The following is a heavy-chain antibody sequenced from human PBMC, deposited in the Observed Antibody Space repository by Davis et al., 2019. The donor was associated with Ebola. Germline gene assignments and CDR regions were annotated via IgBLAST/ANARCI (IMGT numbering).Heavy chain of an antibody. J-gene: IGHJ1*01. CDR1: GFTFSSYS. Sequence: GESLKISCAASGFTFSSYSMNWVRQAPGKGLEWVSSISSSSSYIYYADSVKGRFTISRDNAKNSLYLQMNSLRAEDTAVYYCARDLDGAVAGIGPYAEYFQHWGQGTLVTVSS. D-gene: IGHD6-19*01. CDR2: ISSSSSYI. CDR3: ARDLDGAVAGIGPYAEYFQH. V-gene: IGHV3-21*01.